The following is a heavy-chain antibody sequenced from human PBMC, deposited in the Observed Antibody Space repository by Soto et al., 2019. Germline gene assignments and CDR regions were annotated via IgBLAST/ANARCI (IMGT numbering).Heavy chain of an antibody. V-gene: IGHV1-18*01. CDR2: ISAYNGNT. J-gene: IGHJ5*02. CDR3: ARDLFLGYYDSSGYYDPYNWFDP. CDR1: GYTFTSYC. Sequence: ASVKVSCKASGYTFTSYCISWVLQAPGQGLEWMGWISAYNGNTNYAQKLQGRVTMTTDTSTSTAYMELRSLRSDDTAVYYCARDLFLGYYDSSGYYDPYNWFDPWGQGTLVTVS. D-gene: IGHD3-22*01.